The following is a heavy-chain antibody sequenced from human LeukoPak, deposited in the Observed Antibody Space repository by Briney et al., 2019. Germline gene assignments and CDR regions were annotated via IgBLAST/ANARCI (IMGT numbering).Heavy chain of an antibody. D-gene: IGHD6-13*01. CDR3: ARASLLSAAGLLDV. CDR1: GYTFTSYG. Sequence: ASVKVSCKASGYTFTSYGISWVRQAPGQGLEWMGWISAYNGNTNYAQKLQGRVTMTTDTSTSTAYMKLRSLRSDDTAVYYCARASLLSAAGLLDVWGKGTTVTVSS. V-gene: IGHV1-18*04. CDR2: ISAYNGNT. J-gene: IGHJ6*04.